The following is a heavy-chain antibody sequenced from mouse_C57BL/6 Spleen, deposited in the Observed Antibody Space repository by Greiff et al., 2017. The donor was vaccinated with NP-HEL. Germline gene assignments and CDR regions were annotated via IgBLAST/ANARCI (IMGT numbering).Heavy chain of an antibody. CDR3: ARDQGGYYVFDY. V-gene: IGHV5-16*01. D-gene: IGHD2-3*01. Sequence: EVKVVESEGGLVQPGSSMKLSCTASGFTFSDYYMAWVRQVPEKGLEWVANINYDGSSTYYLDSLKSRFIISRDNAKNILYLQMSSLKSEDTATYYCARDQGGYYVFDYWGQGTTLTVSS. CDR1: GFTFSDYY. CDR2: INYDGSST. J-gene: IGHJ2*01.